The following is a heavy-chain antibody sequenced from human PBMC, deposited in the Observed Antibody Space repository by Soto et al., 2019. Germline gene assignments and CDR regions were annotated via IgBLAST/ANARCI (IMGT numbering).Heavy chain of an antibody. CDR3: ARNFYDTGNHYARIDY. V-gene: IGHV2-70*01. D-gene: IGHD3-22*01. Sequence: SGPTLVNPTQTLTLTCTFSGFSFSTSGMCVSWIRQPPGKALEWLALIDWDDDKFYLTSLKTRLTISRDTSKNQVVLTMTNMDPLDTATYYCARNFYDTGNHYARIDYWGPGTQVTVSS. J-gene: IGHJ4*02. CDR1: GFSFSTSGMC. CDR2: IDWDDDK.